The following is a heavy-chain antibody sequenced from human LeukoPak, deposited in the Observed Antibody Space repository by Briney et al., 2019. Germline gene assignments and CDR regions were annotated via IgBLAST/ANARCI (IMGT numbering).Heavy chain of an antibody. CDR1: GYTFTGYY. V-gene: IGHV1-2*02. CDR3: ARDRYGSGSLIGN. Sequence: ASVKVSCKASGYTFTGYYMHWVRQAPGQGLEWMGWINPNSGGTNYAQKFQGRVTMTRDTSISTAYMELSRLTSDDTAVYYCARDRYGSGSLIGNWGQGTLVTVSS. D-gene: IGHD3-10*01. CDR2: INPNSGGT. J-gene: IGHJ4*02.